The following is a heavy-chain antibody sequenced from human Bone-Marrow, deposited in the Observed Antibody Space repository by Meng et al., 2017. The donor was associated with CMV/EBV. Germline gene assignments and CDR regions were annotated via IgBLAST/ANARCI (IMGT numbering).Heavy chain of an antibody. J-gene: IGHJ6*02. CDR3: ARDMVRGDGYYYGMDV. V-gene: IGHV3-30-3*01. CDR2: ISYDGSNK. D-gene: IGHD3-10*01. CDR1: GFTFSSYA. Sequence: GESLQISCAASGFTFSSYAMHWVRQAPGKGLEWVAVISYDGSNKYYADSVKGRFTISRDNSKNTLYLQMNGLRAEDTAVYYCARDMVRGDGYYYGMDVWGQGTTVTVSS.